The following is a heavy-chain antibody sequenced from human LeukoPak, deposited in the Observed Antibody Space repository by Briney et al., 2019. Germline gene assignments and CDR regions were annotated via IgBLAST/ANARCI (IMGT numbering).Heavy chain of an antibody. Sequence: ASVKVSCKASGYTFTSYGISWVRQAPGQGLEWMGWLSAYNGNTNYAQKLQGRVTMTTDTSTSTAYMELRSLRSDDTAVYYCARDETRYCSSTSCQRLDYWGQGTLVTVSS. J-gene: IGHJ4*02. CDR2: LSAYNGNT. CDR3: ARDETRYCSSTSCQRLDY. CDR1: GYTFTSYG. D-gene: IGHD2-2*01. V-gene: IGHV1-18*01.